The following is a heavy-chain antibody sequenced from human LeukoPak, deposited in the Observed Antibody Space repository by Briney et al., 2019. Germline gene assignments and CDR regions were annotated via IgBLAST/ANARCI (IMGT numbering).Heavy chain of an antibody. Sequence: PSETLSLTCTVSGGSISSYYWSWIRQPAGKGLEWIGRIYTSGSTNYNPSLKSRVTISVDTSKNQFSLKLSSVTAADTAVYYCAREGSAYDSSGYYDYWGQGTLVTVSS. CDR3: AREGSAYDSSGYYDY. J-gene: IGHJ4*02. D-gene: IGHD3-22*01. CDR2: IYTSGST. CDR1: GGSISSYY. V-gene: IGHV4-4*07.